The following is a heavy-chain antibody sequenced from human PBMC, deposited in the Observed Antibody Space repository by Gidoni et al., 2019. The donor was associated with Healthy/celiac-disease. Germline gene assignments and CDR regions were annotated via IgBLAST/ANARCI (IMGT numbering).Heavy chain of an antibody. CDR1: GYTFTSYG. D-gene: IGHD2-2*02. CDR3: ARGAGYCSSTSCYIFDY. V-gene: IGHV1-18*04. Sequence: QVQLVQSGAEVKKPGASVKVSCKASGYTFTSYGISWVRQAPGQGLERRGWISAYNGNTNYAQKLQGRVTMTTEPSTSTAYMGLRSLRSDDPAVYYCARGAGYCSSTSCYIFDYWGQGTLVTVSS. CDR2: ISAYNGNT. J-gene: IGHJ4*02.